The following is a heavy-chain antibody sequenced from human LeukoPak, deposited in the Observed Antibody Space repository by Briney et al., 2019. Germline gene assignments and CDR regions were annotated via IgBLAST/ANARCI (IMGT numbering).Heavy chain of an antibody. D-gene: IGHD6-13*01. V-gene: IGHV4-59*12. CDR2: IYYSGST. CDR3: AREAAAAGLDP. Sequence: SETLSLTCTVSGGSISSYYWSWIRQPPGKGLEWIGYIYYSGSTNYNPSLKSRVTISVDTSKNQFPLKLSSVTAADTAVYYCAREAAAAGLDPWGQGTLVTVSS. CDR1: GGSISSYY. J-gene: IGHJ5*02.